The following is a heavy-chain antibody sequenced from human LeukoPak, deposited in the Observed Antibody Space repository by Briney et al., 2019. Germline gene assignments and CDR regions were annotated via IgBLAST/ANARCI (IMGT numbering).Heavy chain of an antibody. J-gene: IGHJ4*02. CDR2: MNPNGGNT. CDR1: GYTFTSND. Sequence: GASVKVSCKASGYTFTSNDINWVRQATGQGLEWMGWMNPNGGNTGYAQKFQDRVTMTRNISISTAYMELSSLRSEDTAVYYCVRGRKRYVGIAAADFDYWGQGILVTVSS. D-gene: IGHD6-13*01. CDR3: VRGRKRYVGIAAADFDY. V-gene: IGHV1-8*01.